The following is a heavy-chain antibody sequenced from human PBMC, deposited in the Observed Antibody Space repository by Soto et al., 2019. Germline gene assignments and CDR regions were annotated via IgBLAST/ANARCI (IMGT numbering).Heavy chain of an antibody. Sequence: SGTLSLSCAASGGSFSGGGYSWRWLRQTPGMGLEWRNYMYKTGDTYDNPSLRSRVSMSIKPSKKQSFLLLTYVIAADSTVYYCSRAVSVPLGAFDSWGQGTPVTVSS. CDR2: MYKTGDT. D-gene: IGHD3-16*01. CDR1: GGSFSGGGYS. V-gene: IGHV4-30-2*05. CDR3: SRAVSVPLGAFDS. J-gene: IGHJ4*02.